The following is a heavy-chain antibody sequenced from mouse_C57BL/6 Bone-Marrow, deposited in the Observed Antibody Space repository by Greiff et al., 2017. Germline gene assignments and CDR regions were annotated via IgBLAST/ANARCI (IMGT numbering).Heavy chain of an antibody. CDR2: IDPSDSYT. J-gene: IGHJ3*01. CDR1: GYTFTSYW. D-gene: IGHD2-4*01. CDR3: AREGGYDYDVTWFAY. Sequence: QQSCKASGYTFTSYWMHWVKQRPGQGLEWIGEIDPSDSYTNYNQKFKGKSTLTVDKSSSTAYMQLSSLTPEDSAVYYCAREGGYDYDVTWFAYWGQGTLVTVSA. V-gene: IGHV1-69*01.